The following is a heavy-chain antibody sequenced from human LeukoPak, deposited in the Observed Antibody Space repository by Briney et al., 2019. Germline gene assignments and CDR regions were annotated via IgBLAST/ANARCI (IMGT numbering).Heavy chain of an antibody. D-gene: IGHD4-17*01. Sequence: SETLSLTCAVYGGSFSGYYWSWIRQPPGKGLEWIGEINHSGSTNYNPSLKSRVTISVDTSKNQFSLKLSSVPAADTAVYYCARGHSVTGNYYFDYWGQGTLVTVSS. CDR3: ARGHSVTGNYYFDY. CDR2: INHSGST. J-gene: IGHJ4*02. CDR1: GGSFSGYY. V-gene: IGHV4-34*01.